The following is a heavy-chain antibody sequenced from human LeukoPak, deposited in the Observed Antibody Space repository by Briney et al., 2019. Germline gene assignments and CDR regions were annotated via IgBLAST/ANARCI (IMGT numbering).Heavy chain of an antibody. CDR3: AREDPHRETANWFDP. Sequence: SGGSLRLSCAASGFTFSSYWMSWVRQAPGKGLEWVANIKQDGSEKYYVDSVKGRFAISRDNGKNSLYLQMNSLRAEDTAVYYCAREDPHRETANWFDPWGQGTLVTVSS. D-gene: IGHD5-18*01. V-gene: IGHV3-7*01. CDR1: GFTFSSYW. CDR2: IKQDGSEK. J-gene: IGHJ5*02.